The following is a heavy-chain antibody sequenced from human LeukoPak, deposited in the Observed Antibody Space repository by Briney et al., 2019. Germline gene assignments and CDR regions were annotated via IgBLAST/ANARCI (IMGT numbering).Heavy chain of an antibody. CDR3: ASTRGYSYGFPFDY. J-gene: IGHJ4*02. V-gene: IGHV4-38-2*02. CDR2: IYHSGRT. Sequence: SETLSLTCTVSGYSISSGYYWGWIRQPPGKGLEWIGSIYHSGRTFYNPSLKSRVTISVDTSKNQFSLKLTSVTAADTAVYYCASTRGYSYGFPFDYWGQGTLVTVSS. D-gene: IGHD5-18*01. CDR1: GYSISSGYY.